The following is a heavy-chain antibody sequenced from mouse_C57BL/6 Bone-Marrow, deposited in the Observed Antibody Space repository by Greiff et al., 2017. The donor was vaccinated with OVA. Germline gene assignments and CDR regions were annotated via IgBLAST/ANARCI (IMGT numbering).Heavy chain of an antibody. Sequence: VQRVESGPGLVAPSQCLSITCTASGFSLTSYGVDWVRQPPGKGLEWLGVIWGGGSTNDNSALLPRLSISKDNSKSQVFLMKNSLQTDDTAMYYCAKHDGYYPFAYCGQGTLVTVSA. CDR1: GFSLTSYG. V-gene: IGHV2-9*01. D-gene: IGHD2-3*01. CDR3: AKHDGYYPFAY. CDR2: IWGGGST. J-gene: IGHJ3*01.